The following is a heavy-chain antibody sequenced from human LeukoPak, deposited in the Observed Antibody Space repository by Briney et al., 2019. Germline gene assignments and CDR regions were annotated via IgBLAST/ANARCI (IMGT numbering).Heavy chain of an antibody. D-gene: IGHD3-3*01. CDR2: INHSGST. CDR3: ANTVGIFGVVRETYDAFDI. J-gene: IGHJ3*02. CDR1: GGSISGYY. V-gene: IGHV4-34*01. Sequence: SETLSLTCAVSGGSISGYYWSWIRQPPGKGLEWIGEINHSGSTNYNPSLKSRVTISVDTSKNQFSLKLSSVTAADTAVYYCANTVGIFGVVRETYDAFDIWGQGTMVTVSS.